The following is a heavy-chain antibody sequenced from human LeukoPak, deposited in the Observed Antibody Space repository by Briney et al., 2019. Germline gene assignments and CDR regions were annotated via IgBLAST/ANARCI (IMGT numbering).Heavy chain of an antibody. D-gene: IGHD3-16*02. CDR2: INYSGST. CDR1: GGSVSSTTYY. V-gene: IGHV4-39*02. CDR3: ASVRGLGVITPYLDY. J-gene: IGHJ4*02. Sequence: PSETLSLTCTVSGGSVSSTTYYWSWIRQPPGKGLEWIASINYSGSTYYNPSLKSRVTILVDTSKNHFSLKLSSVTAADTAVYYCASVRGLGVITPYLDYWGQGTLVTVSS.